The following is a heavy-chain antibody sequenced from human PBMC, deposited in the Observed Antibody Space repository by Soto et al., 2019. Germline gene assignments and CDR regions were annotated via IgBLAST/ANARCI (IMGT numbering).Heavy chain of an antibody. D-gene: IGHD6-6*01. J-gene: IGHJ3*02. CDR1: GYTFTGYY. CDR3: ARGPAWEYSSSSETAVDDAFDI. Sequence: ASVKVSCKASGYTFTGYYMHWVRQAPGQGLEWMGWINPNSGGTNYAQKFQGRVTMTRDTSISTAYMELSRLRSDDTAVYYCARGPAWEYSSSSETAVDDAFDIWGQGTMVTVSS. V-gene: IGHV1-2*02. CDR2: INPNSGGT.